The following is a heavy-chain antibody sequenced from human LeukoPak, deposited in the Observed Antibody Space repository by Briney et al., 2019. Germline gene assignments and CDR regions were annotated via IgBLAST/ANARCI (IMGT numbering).Heavy chain of an antibody. Sequence: PSETLSLTCAVSGGSISSSNWWSWVRQPPGKGLEWIGEIYHSGSTNYNPSLKSRVTISVDKSKNQFSLKLSSVTAADTAVYYCARGLGSSGGSCYADYWGQGTLVTVSS. J-gene: IGHJ4*02. V-gene: IGHV4-4*02. CDR2: IYHSGST. D-gene: IGHD2-15*01. CDR1: GGSISSSNW. CDR3: ARGLGSSGGSCYADY.